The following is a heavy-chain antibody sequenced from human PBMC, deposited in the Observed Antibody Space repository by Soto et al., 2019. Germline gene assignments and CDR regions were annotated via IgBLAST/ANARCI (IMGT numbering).Heavy chain of an antibody. CDR3: AHSPSTLYCDSTSCLLYFDY. CDR1: GFSLSTSGVG. D-gene: IGHD2-2*01. J-gene: IGHJ4*02. Sequence: QITLKESGPTLVKPTQTLTLTCTFSGFSLSTSGVGVGWIRQPPGKALEWLALIYWNDDKRYSPSLQNRLTITKDSSKHQVVLTMTNMDPVDTATYYCAHSPSTLYCDSTSCLLYFDYWGQGTLVTVSS. CDR2: IYWNDDK. V-gene: IGHV2-5*01.